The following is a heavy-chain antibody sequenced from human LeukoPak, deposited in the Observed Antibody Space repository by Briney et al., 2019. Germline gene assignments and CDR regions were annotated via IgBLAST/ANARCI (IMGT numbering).Heavy chain of an antibody. D-gene: IGHD3-3*01. CDR2: IYYSGST. V-gene: IGHV4-39*07. Sequence: SETLSLTCTVSGGSISSSSYYWGWIRQPPGKGLEWIGSIYYSGSTYYNPSLKSRVTISVDTSKNQFSLKLSSVTAADTAVYYCARVSLFGGMDVWGQGTTVTVSS. CDR3: ARVSLFGGMDV. CDR1: GGSISSSSYY. J-gene: IGHJ6*02.